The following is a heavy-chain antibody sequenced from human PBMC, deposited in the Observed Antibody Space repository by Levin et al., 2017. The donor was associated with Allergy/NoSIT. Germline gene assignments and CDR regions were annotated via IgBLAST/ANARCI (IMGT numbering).Heavy chain of an antibody. CDR2: INSDGSSL. Sequence: TGGSLRLSCAASGFTFSNYWMHWVRQAPGKGLEWVSRINSDGSSLSYAGSVKGRFTISRDSAKNTLHLQMNSLRAEDTAVYYCAGVINGYCQYWGQGTRVTVSS. CDR1: GFTFSNYW. D-gene: IGHD2-8*01. CDR3: AGVINGYCQY. J-gene: IGHJ4*02. V-gene: IGHV3-74*01.